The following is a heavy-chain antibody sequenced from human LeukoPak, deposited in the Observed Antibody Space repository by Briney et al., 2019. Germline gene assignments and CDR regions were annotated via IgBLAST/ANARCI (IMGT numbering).Heavy chain of an antibody. CDR1: GYTFTNYD. Sequence: GASVKVSCKASGYTFTNYDIHWVRQATGQGLEWMGWMNPYGGNTGYAQNFQGRITITRNTSISTAYMELSSLRSEDTAVYYCARTQQLVLRSPLDPWGQGTLVTVSS. CDR2: MNPYGGNT. CDR3: ARTQQLVLRSPLDP. D-gene: IGHD6-13*01. V-gene: IGHV1-8*03. J-gene: IGHJ5*02.